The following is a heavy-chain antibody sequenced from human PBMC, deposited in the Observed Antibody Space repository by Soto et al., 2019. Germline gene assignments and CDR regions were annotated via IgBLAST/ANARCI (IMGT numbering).Heavy chain of an antibody. Sequence: QVHLVQSGAEVKKPGASVKVSCKASGYTFTSYGITWVRQAPGQGLEWMGWISAHNGNTDYAQKLQDRVIVTRDTSTSTAYMELRRLRSDDTAVYDCARGRYGDYWGQGALVTVSS. D-gene: IGHD1-1*01. CDR1: GYTFTSYG. CDR2: ISAHNGNT. J-gene: IGHJ4*02. V-gene: IGHV1-18*01. CDR3: ARGRYGDY.